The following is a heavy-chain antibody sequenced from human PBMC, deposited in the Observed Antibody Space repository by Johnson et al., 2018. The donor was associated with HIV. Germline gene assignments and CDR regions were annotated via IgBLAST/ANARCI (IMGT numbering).Heavy chain of an antibody. CDR2: ISYDGSNK. CDR1: GFTFSSYA. Sequence: QVQLVESGGGVVQPGRSLRLSCAASGFTFSSYAMHWVRQAPGKGLEWVAVISYDGSNKYYADSVKGRFTISRDNSKNTLYLQMNSLRAEDTAVYYCARAGLTYYYDSSGYYWGAFDIWGQGTMVTVSS. V-gene: IGHV3-30*04. D-gene: IGHD3-22*01. CDR3: ARAGLTYYYDSSGYYWGAFDI. J-gene: IGHJ3*02.